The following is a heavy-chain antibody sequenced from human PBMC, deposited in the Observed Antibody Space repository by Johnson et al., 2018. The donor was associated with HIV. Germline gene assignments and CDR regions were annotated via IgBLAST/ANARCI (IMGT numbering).Heavy chain of an antibody. CDR2: IKQDGSEK. D-gene: IGHD2/OR15-2a*01. J-gene: IGHJ3*02. CDR1: GFTFSSYW. CDR3: ARRLSPDSFDI. Sequence: MLLVESGGGLVQPGGSLRLSCAASGFTFSSYWKSWVSQAPGKGLEWVANIKQDGSEKNYADSVKGRFTISRDNSKNTLYLQMNNLRAEDTAVYYCARRLSPDSFDIWGQGTMVTVSS. V-gene: IGHV3-7*01.